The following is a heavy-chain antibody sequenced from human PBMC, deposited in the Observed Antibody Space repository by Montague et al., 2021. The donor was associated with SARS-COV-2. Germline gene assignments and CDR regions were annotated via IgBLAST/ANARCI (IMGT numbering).Heavy chain of an antibody. CDR1: GFTFNDYA. Sequence: SLRLSCATSGFTFNDYAMPWVRQAPGKGLEWVSGISWNSDTINYADSVKGRFTISRDNAENSLYLQMNSLRAEDTAFYYCAKGSGYFLNYYYMDVWGKGTTVTVPS. CDR3: AKGSGYFLNYYYMDV. V-gene: IGHV3-9*01. J-gene: IGHJ6*03. D-gene: IGHD6-25*01. CDR2: ISWNSDTI.